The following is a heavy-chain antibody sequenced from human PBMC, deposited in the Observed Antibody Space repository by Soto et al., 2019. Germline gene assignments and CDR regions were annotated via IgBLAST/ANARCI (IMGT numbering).Heavy chain of an antibody. CDR2: IYYSGTT. D-gene: IGHD2-21*01. Sequence: SETLSLTCTVAGGSISSGGYYWYWIRQHPGKGLEWIGYIYYSGTTYYNPSLKSRVTISVDTSKNQFSLKLSSVTAADTAVYYCAASCVACGGFNYYGMDVWVQGTTVT. V-gene: IGHV4-31*03. J-gene: IGHJ6*02. CDR3: AASCVACGGFNYYGMDV. CDR1: GGSISSGGYY.